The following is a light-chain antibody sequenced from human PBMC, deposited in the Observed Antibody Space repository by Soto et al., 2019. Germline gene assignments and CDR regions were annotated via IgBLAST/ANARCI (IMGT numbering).Light chain of an antibody. Sequence: SYELTQPPSVSVSLGQMARITCSGEALPKKYADWYQQKPGQFPVLVIYKDSERPSGIPERFSGSSSGTIVTLTISGVQAEDEADYYCLSADSSGTYPDVFGSGTQLTVL. V-gene: IGLV3-16*01. CDR2: KDS. J-gene: IGLJ6*01. CDR1: ALPKKY. CDR3: LSADSSGTYPDV.